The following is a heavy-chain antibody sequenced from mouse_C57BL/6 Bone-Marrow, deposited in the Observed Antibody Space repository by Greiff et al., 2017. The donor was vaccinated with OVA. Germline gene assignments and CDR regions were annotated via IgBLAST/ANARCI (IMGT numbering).Heavy chain of an antibody. J-gene: IGHJ3*01. D-gene: IGHD1-1*01. Sequence: QRVEQRPGRGLEWIGRIDPNSGGTKYNEKFKSKATLTVDKPSSTAYMQLSSLTSEDSAVYYCAREETYGSSSWFAYWGQGTLVTVSA. CDR3: AREETYGSSSWFAY. CDR2: IDPNSGGT. V-gene: IGHV1-72*01.